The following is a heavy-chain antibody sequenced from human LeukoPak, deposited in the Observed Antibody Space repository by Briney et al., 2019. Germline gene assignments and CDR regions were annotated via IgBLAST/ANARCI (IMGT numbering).Heavy chain of an antibody. V-gene: IGHV4-59*01. CDR3: AREGRQDYVYFDC. J-gene: IGHJ4*02. CDR1: GDSISSYY. CDR2: INYSGNT. D-gene: IGHD4-17*01. Sequence: SETLSLTCTVSGDSISSYYWSWIRQPPGKGLEWMGYINYSGNTNYSPSLKSRVTISVDTSKNQFSLRLTSVTAADTAVYYCAREGRQDYVYFDCWGQGTLVTVSS.